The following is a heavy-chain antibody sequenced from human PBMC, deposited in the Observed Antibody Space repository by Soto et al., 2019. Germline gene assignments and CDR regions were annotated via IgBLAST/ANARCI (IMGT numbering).Heavy chain of an antibody. Sequence: PSETLSLTCPVSGGSISSYYLSWIRQPPGKGLEWIGYIYYSGSTNYNPSLKSRVTISVDTSKNQFSLKLSSVTAADTAVYYCAREYGSGSYYDYWGQGTLVTVSS. V-gene: IGHV4-59*01. J-gene: IGHJ4*02. CDR2: IYYSGST. D-gene: IGHD3-10*01. CDR1: GGSISSYY. CDR3: AREYGSGSYYDY.